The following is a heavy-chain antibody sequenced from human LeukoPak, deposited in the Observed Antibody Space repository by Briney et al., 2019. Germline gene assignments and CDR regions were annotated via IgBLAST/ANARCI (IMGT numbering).Heavy chain of an antibody. V-gene: IGHV3-23*01. CDR3: AKDPAWGAFAY. Sequence: GGSLRLSCAASGFTFSSYAMTWVRQAPGKGLEWVSAITGGGDTTYYADSVKGRFTISRDNSKNTLYLQMNNLRAEDTAIYYCAKDPAWGAFAYWGQGTLVTVSS. D-gene: IGHD1-26*01. J-gene: IGHJ4*02. CDR2: ITGGGDTT. CDR1: GFTFSSYA.